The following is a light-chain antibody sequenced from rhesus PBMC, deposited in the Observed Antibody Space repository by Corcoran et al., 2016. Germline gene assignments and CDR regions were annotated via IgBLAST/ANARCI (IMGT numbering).Light chain of an antibody. CDR1: QGISSY. CDR3: LQHNSYPFT. J-gene: IGKJ3*01. CDR2: AAS. Sequence: DIQMTQSPSSLSASVGDTVTITCRASQGISSYLNWFQQKPGKAPKLLIYAASSLESGVPSRFSGSGYGTEFTLTISSLQPEDFAAYYCLQHNSYPFTFGPVTKLDIK. V-gene: IGKV1-28*01.